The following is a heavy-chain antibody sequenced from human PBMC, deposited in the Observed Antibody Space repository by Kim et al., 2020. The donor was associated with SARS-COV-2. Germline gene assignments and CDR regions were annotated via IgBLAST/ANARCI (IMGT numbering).Heavy chain of an antibody. V-gene: IGHV1-69*13. CDR3: ARVSSVTTIFGVVIRGHFDY. D-gene: IGHD3-3*01. Sequence: SVKVSCKASGGTFSSYAISWVRQAPGQGLEWMGGIIPIFGTANYAQKFQGRVTITADESTSTAYMELSSLRSEDTAVYYCARVSSVTTIFGVVIRGHFDYWGQGTLVTVSS. J-gene: IGHJ4*02. CDR2: IIPIFGTA. CDR1: GGTFSSYA.